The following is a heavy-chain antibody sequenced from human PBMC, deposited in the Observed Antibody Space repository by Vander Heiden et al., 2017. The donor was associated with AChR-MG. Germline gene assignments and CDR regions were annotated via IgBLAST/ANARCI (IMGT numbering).Heavy chain of an antibody. CDR2: IYWDDDK. J-gene: IGHJ6*02. D-gene: IGHD6-6*01. CDR3: AHSHGPGSSRRGCYYCYGMDV. Sequence: QITLKESGPTLVKPTQTLTLTCTFSGFSLSTSGVGVGWIHQPPGKALEWLALIYWDDDKRYSPSLKSRLTITKDTSKNQVVLTMTNMDPVDTATYYCAHSHGPGSSRRGCYYCYGMDVWGQGTTVTVSS. CDR1: GFSLSTSGVG. V-gene: IGHV2-5*02.